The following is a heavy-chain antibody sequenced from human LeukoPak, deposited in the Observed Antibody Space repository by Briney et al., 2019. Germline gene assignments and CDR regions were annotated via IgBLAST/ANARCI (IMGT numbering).Heavy chain of an antibody. CDR3: AKDGAQYSSGPECDP. D-gene: IGHD6-19*01. J-gene: IGHJ5*02. CDR2: ISHDGMNA. Sequence: GGSLRLSCAASGLHFSGTAMSWVRQAPGKGLEWASAISHDGMNAYYADSVKGRFAISRDNSKKTVSLEMSSLTAADTGVYYCAKDGAQYSSGPECDPRGQGALVTVSP. CDR1: GLHFSGTA. V-gene: IGHV3-23*01.